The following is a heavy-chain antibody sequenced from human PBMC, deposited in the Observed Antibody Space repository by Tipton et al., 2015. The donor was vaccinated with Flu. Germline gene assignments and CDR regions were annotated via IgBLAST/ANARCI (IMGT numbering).Heavy chain of an antibody. CDR3: ARGLDVEHYGMDV. Sequence: SLRLSCAASGFTFKTYEMNWVRQAPGKGLEWISHISVDGKAMYDADAVKGRFTISRDNANKSLYLQLDSLRAEDTAVYYCARGLDVEHYGMDVWGQGTTVTVSS. V-gene: IGHV3-48*03. CDR1: GFTFKTYE. D-gene: IGHD1-1*01. CDR2: ISVDGKAM. J-gene: IGHJ6*02.